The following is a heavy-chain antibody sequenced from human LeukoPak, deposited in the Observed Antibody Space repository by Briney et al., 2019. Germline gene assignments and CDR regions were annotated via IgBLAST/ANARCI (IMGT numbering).Heavy chain of an antibody. V-gene: IGHV3-23*01. Sequence: QAGGSLRLSCAASGFTFSSYAMSWVRQAPGKGLEWVSAISGSGGSTYYADSVKGRFTISRDNSKNTLYLQMNSLRAEDTAVYYCAKGGNRPNTIFGVVIKRGPPIDYFDYWGQGTLVTVSS. CDR1: GFTFSSYA. D-gene: IGHD3-3*01. CDR3: AKGGNRPNTIFGVVIKRGPPIDYFDY. CDR2: ISGSGGST. J-gene: IGHJ4*02.